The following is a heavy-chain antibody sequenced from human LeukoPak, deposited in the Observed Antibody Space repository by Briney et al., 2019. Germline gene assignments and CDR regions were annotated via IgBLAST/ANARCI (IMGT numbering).Heavy chain of an antibody. V-gene: IGHV1-18*01. D-gene: IGHD3-22*01. J-gene: IGHJ3*02. CDR1: GYTFTSYG. Sequence: ASVKVSCKASGYTFTSYGISWVRQAPGQGLEWMGWISAYNGNTNYAQKLQGRVTMTTDTSTSTAYMELRSLRSDDTAVYYCARVGRSPAMIVGSLDAFDIWGQGTMVTVSS. CDR3: ARVGRSPAMIVGSLDAFDI. CDR2: ISAYNGNT.